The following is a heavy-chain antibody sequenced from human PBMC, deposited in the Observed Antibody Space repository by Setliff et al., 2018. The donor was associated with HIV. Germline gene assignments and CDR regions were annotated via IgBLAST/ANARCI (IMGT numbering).Heavy chain of an antibody. J-gene: IGHJ3*02. CDR2: ISANNGNT. CDR3: ARDYAYDILTGYYSPPDAFDI. D-gene: IGHD3-9*01. CDR1: GYIFTNFG. Sequence: GASVKVSCKTSGYIFTNFGISWVRQAPGQGPEWMGWISANNGNTRYAQKFQGRVTMTTDTSTSTAYMELRSLRSDDTAVYYCARDYAYDILTGYYSPPDAFDIWGQGTMVTVSS. V-gene: IGHV1-18*01.